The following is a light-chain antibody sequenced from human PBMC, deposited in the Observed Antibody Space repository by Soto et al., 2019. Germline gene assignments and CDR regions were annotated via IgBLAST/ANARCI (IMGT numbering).Light chain of an antibody. CDR3: QQYGSSPLT. V-gene: IGKV3-20*01. J-gene: IGKJ4*01. CDR1: QSVTSTY. CDR2: GAS. Sequence: EIVLTQSPGTLSLSPGERATLSCRASQSVTSTYLAWYQQKPGQAPRLLIYGASNRATGIPDRFTGSGSGTDFTLTISRLEPEDFAVYYCQQYGSSPLTFSGGTKVEIK.